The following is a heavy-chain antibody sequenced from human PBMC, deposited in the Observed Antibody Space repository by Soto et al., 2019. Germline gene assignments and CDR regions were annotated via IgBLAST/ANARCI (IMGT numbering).Heavy chain of an antibody. Sequence: SETLSLTCAVYGGSFSGYYWSWIRQPPGKGLEWIGEINHSGSTNYNPSLKSRVTISVDTSKNQFSLKLSSVTAADTAVYYCSITRYCSGGSCYWAGYYYMDVWGKGTTVTVSS. CDR3: SITRYCSGGSCYWAGYYYMDV. CDR2: INHSGST. CDR1: GGSFSGYY. V-gene: IGHV4-34*01. D-gene: IGHD2-15*01. J-gene: IGHJ6*03.